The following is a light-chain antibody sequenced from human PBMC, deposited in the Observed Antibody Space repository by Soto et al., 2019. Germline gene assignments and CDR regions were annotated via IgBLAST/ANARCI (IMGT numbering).Light chain of an antibody. J-gene: IGKJ5*01. CDR2: WAS. CDR3: QQYYSIPIT. V-gene: IGKV4-1*01. CDR1: QSVLYNFNNKKY. Sequence: DIVMTQSPDSLAVSLGERATINCKSSQSVLYNFNNKKYLAWYQQKPGQPPKLLIYWASTRESGVPDRFSGSGSGIDFFLPICSLQAEDVAVYYCQQYYSIPITLGQGTRLEIK.